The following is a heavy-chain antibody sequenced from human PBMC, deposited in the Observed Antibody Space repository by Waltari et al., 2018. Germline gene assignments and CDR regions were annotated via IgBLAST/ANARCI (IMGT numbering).Heavy chain of an antibody. Sequence: QLQLQESGPGLVKPSETLSLTRTVSGGSISNGAYHWGWVRQPPGKGLEWISTIHYTGSTYYNPSLKSRLTISVDTSKNQFSLKLSSVTAADTAVYHCMRDQRSTVLDWGQGTLVTVSS. D-gene: IGHD1-1*01. CDR3: MRDQRSTVLD. CDR2: IHYTGST. CDR1: GGSISNGAYH. J-gene: IGHJ4*02. V-gene: IGHV4-39*07.